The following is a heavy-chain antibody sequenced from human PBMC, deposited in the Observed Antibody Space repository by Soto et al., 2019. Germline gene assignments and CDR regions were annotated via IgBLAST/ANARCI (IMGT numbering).Heavy chain of an antibody. CDR1: GYTFTGYY. Sequence: ASVKVSCKASGYTFTGYYMHWVRQAPGQGLEWMGWINPNSGGTNYAQKFQGRVTMTRDTSISTAYMELSRLRSDDTAVYYCATLAVAGNSVDYWGQGTLVTVSS. V-gene: IGHV1-2*02. J-gene: IGHJ4*02. CDR2: INPNSGGT. CDR3: ATLAVAGNSVDY. D-gene: IGHD6-19*01.